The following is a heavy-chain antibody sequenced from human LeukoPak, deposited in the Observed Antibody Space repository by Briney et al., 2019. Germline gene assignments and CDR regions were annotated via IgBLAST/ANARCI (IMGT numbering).Heavy chain of an antibody. J-gene: IGHJ4*02. CDR2: INPNSGGT. V-gene: IGHV1-2*02. Sequence: ASVKVSCKASGYTFTGYYMHWVRQAPGQGLEWMGWINPNSGGTNYAQKFQGRVTMTRDMSTSTVYMELSSLRSEDTAVYYCARDAIRDGYNYNYWGQGTLVTVSS. CDR3: ARDAIRDGYNYNY. CDR1: GYTFTGYY. D-gene: IGHD5-24*01.